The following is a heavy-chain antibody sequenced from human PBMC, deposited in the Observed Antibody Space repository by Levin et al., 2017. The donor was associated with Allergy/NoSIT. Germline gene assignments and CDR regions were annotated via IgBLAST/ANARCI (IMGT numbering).Heavy chain of an antibody. J-gene: IGHJ3*01. D-gene: IGHD6-25*01. Sequence: GGSLRLSCVASGFTFSNYAMTWVRQAPGKGLEWVSTTDSSGTYTYYADSVKGRFTISRDNSKNTLYLQMNSLRVEETALYYCGKELMTGIAGDTFDAWGQGTEVTVSS. CDR3: GKELMTGIAGDTFDA. CDR2: TDSSGTYT. CDR1: GFTFSNYA. V-gene: IGHV3-23*05.